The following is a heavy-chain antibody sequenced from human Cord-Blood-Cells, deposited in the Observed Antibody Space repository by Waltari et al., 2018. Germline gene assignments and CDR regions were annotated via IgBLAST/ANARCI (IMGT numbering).Heavy chain of an antibody. CDR3: ATSSPPLY. CDR1: GFTFSSYC. J-gene: IGHJ4*02. CDR2: ISSSSSYI. Sequence: EVQLVESGGGLVNPGGSLSLSCAASGFTFSSYCMNWVRQAPGKGLEWVSSISSSSSYIYYADSVKGRFTSSRDNAKNSLYLQMNSLRAEDTAVYYCATSSPPLYWGQGTLVTVSS. V-gene: IGHV3-21*01. D-gene: IGHD6-13*01.